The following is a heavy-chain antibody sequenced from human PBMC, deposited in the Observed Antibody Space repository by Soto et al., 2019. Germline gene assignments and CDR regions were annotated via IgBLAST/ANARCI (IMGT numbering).Heavy chain of an antibody. J-gene: IGHJ4*02. Sequence: GGSLRLSCAASGFTFSSYAMSWVRQAPGKGLEWVSAISSSGSSTYYADAVKVRFTISRANSKNTMYLQMNSLGAEDTTVYYCAKGRVSDCWCQGTLVTVSS. CDR2: ISSSGSST. CDR1: GFTFSSYA. V-gene: IGHV3-23*01. CDR3: AKGRVSDC.